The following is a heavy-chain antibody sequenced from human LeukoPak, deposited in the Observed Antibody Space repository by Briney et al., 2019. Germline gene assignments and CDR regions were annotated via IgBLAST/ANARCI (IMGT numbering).Heavy chain of an antibody. J-gene: IGHJ5*02. CDR2: IYYSGST. CDR3: ARLPVGYCSSTSCYAGDWFDP. D-gene: IGHD2-2*01. CDR1: GGSISSYY. V-gene: IGHV4-59*01. Sequence: SETLSLTCTDSGGSISSYYWSWIRQPPGKGLEWIGYIYYSGSTNYNPSLKSRVTISVDTSKNQFSLKLSSVTAADTAVYYCARLPVGYCSSTSCYAGDWFDPWGQGTLVTVSS.